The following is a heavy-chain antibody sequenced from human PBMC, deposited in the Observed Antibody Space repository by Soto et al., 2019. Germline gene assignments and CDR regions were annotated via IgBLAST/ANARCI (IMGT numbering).Heavy chain of an antibody. V-gene: IGHV4-30-4*01. CDR3: ARDLSGTTGLYYYYYGMDV. Sequence: QVQLQESGPGLVKPSQTLSLTCTVSGGSISSGDYYWSWIRQPPGKGLEWIGYIYYSGSTYYNPSLKSRVTISVDPSKNQFSLKLSSVTAADTAVYYCARDLSGTTGLYYYYYGMDVWGQGTTVTVSS. D-gene: IGHD1-7*01. J-gene: IGHJ6*02. CDR1: GGSISSGDYY. CDR2: IYYSGST.